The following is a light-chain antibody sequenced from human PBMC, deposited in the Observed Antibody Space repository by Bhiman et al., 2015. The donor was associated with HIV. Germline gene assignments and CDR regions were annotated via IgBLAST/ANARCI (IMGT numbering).Light chain of an antibody. CDR3: SSYAGSNTAI. CDR1: GSDVGGYNH. J-gene: IGLJ2*01. Sequence: QSALTQPASVSGSPGQSITISCTGTGSDVGGYNHVSWYQQHPGKAPKLMIYDVSNRPSGVSNRFSGSTSGNTASLTISGLQPEDEADYYCSSYAGSNTAIFGGGTKLTVL. CDR2: DVS. V-gene: IGLV2-14*03.